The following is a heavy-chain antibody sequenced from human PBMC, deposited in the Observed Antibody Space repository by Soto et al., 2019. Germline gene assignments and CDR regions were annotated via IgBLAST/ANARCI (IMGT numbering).Heavy chain of an antibody. CDR3: ARGGLGGSYPYFDY. Sequence: ASVKVSCKASGGTFSSYAISWVRQAPGQGLEWMGGIIPIFGTANYAQKFQGRVTITADESTSTAYMELSSLRSEDTAVYYCARGGLGGSYPYFDYWGQGTLVTVSS. D-gene: IGHD1-26*01. J-gene: IGHJ4*02. CDR2: IIPIFGTA. V-gene: IGHV1-69*13. CDR1: GGTFSSYA.